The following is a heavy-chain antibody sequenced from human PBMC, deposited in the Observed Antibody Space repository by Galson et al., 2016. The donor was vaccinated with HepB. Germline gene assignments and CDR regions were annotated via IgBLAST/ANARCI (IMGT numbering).Heavy chain of an antibody. CDR1: GFTFSSYG. D-gene: IGHD4-23*01. CDR3: ARIAYGGNGPFDI. J-gene: IGHJ3*02. Sequence: SLRLSCAVTGFTFSSYGMHWVRQAPGKGLEWVAVISYDGGSQNYAASVKGRFTSSRDNGKNSLYLQLGSLRDEDTAVYYCARIAYGGNGPFDIWGQGTMVTVSS. V-gene: IGHV3-33*05. CDR2: ISYDGGSQ.